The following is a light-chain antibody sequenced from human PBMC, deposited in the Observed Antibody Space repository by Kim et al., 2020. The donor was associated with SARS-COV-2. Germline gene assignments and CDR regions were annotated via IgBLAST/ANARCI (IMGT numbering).Light chain of an antibody. CDR1: QGISSS. V-gene: IGKV1-27*01. J-gene: IGKJ5*01. CDR3: QQYNIGPDT. CDR2: AAS. Sequence: ESVGDRVTITCRASQGISSSLAWYQQKPGKVPKLLIYAASALQPGVPSRFSGSESGTDFTLTISSLQPEDVATYYCQQYNIGPDTFGQGKRLEIK.